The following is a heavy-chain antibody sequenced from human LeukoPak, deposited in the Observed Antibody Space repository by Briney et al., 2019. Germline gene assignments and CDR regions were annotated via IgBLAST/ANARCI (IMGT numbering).Heavy chain of an antibody. D-gene: IGHD1-26*01. CDR1: GGSFSGYY. J-gene: IGHJ4*02. V-gene: IGHV4-34*01. CDR2: INHSGST. Sequence: PSETLSLTCAVYGGSFSGYYWSWIRQPPGKGLEWIGEINHSGSTNYNPSLKSRVTISVDTSKNQFSLKLSSVTAADTAVYYCARGQGLATAPPFDYWGQGTLVTVSS. CDR3: ARGQGLATAPPFDY.